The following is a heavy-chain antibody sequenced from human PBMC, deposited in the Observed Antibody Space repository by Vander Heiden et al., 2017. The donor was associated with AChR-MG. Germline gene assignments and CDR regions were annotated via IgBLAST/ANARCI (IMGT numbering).Heavy chain of an antibody. CDR2: IYPGDSDT. CDR1: GYSVPSYW. V-gene: IGHV5-51*01. CDR3: ASSSSGYENLFFDY. Sequence: EVQLVQSGAEVQKTGESLKISCKGSGYSVPSYWIGWVGQMPGKGLEGMGIIYPGDSDTRYRPSVQGQVTISADKSISTAYLQWSSLKASDTAMYYCASSSSGYENLFFDYWGQGTLVTVSS. D-gene: IGHD3-22*01. J-gene: IGHJ4*02.